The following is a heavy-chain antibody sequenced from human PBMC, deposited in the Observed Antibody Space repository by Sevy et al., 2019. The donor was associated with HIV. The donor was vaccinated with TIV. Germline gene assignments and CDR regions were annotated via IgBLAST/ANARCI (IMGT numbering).Heavy chain of an antibody. CDR2: FDPEDGDPEDGKT. CDR1: GYTLNEFS. Sequence: ASVKVSCKVSGYTLNEFSMHWVRQAPGKGLEWMTTFDPEDGDPEDGKTIYAQKFLGRVTVTEDKSTDTAYMELSSLRAEDTDVYYCATTKGYYGSSGYPFDYWGQGTLVTVSS. J-gene: IGHJ4*02. V-gene: IGHV1-24*01. D-gene: IGHD3-22*01. CDR3: ATTKGYYGSSGYPFDY.